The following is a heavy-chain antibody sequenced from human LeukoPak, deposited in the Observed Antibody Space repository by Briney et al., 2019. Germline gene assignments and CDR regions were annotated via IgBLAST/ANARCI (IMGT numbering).Heavy chain of an antibody. V-gene: IGHV3-23*01. CDR2: ISGSGGST. Sequence: GGSLRLSCAASGFTFSSYAMSWVRQAPGKGLEWVSAISGSGGSTYYADSVKGRFTISRDNSKNTLHLQMNSLRAEDTAVYYCANHESYYDYVWGSYPIDIWGQGTMVTVSS. CDR1: GFTFSSYA. D-gene: IGHD3-16*02. J-gene: IGHJ3*02. CDR3: ANHESYYDYVWGSYPIDI.